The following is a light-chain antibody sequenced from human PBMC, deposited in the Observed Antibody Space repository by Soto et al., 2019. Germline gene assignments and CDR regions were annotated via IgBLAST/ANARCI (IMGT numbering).Light chain of an antibody. Sequence: DIQMTQSPSTLSASVGDRVTITCRASQSISSWLAWYQQKPGKAPKLLIYDASSLESGVPSRFSGSGSGTEFTLTISSLQPDDFATYYCRGLTFGGGTKVEIK. CDR2: DAS. J-gene: IGKJ4*01. CDR1: QSISSW. CDR3: RGLT. V-gene: IGKV1-5*01.